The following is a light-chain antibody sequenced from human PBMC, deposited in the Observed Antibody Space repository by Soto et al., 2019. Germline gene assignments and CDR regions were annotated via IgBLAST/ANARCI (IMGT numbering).Light chain of an antibody. V-gene: IGKV1-39*01. CDR3: QQTDTTPIT. CDR1: QSISNY. CDR2: AAS. Sequence: DIQMTQSPSSLSASVGDRVTITCRASQSISNYLNWYQQKPGKAPKLLIYAASSLQSGVPSRFSGSGSGTDFTLTISSLQPEDFATYFCQQTDTTPITFGGGTKVDIK. J-gene: IGKJ4*01.